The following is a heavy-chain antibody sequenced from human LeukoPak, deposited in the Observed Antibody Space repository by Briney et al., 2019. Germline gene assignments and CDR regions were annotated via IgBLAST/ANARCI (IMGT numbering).Heavy chain of an antibody. D-gene: IGHD3-3*01. CDR2: ISGSGGST. Sequence: GSLRLSCAVSGFTFSSYAMTWVRQAPGKGLEWVSAISGSGGSTYYADSVKGRFTISRDNSKNTLYLQMNSLRAEDTAVYYCAKDGLRFLEWLSSYFDYWGQGTLVTVSS. J-gene: IGHJ4*02. V-gene: IGHV3-23*01. CDR3: AKDGLRFLEWLSSYFDY. CDR1: GFTFSSYA.